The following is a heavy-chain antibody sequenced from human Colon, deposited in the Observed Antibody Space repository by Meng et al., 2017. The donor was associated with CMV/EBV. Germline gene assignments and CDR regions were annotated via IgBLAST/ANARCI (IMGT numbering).Heavy chain of an antibody. CDR2: ISYTGST. J-gene: IGHJ5*02. Sequence: QLQLQESGPGLVEPAXXXXLTXXVXGGSISSTNYFWGWIRQPPGKGLEWIGSISYTGSTYSNPSLKSRITISLDTSKNQFSLKLTSVTAADTAVYFCARDAATVRKRGWFDPWGQGTLVTVSS. CDR1: GGSISSTNYF. CDR3: ARDAATVRKRGWFDP. V-gene: IGHV4-39*07. D-gene: IGHD6-13*01.